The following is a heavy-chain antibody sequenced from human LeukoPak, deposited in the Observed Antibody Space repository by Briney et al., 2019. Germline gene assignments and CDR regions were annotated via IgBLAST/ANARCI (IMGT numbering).Heavy chain of an antibody. J-gene: IGHJ6*03. CDR3: ARVAFSKYHYYMDV. D-gene: IGHD4-11*01. V-gene: IGHV1-18*01. CDR1: GYSFTTFG. Sequence: SVKVSCKASGYSFTTFGITWVRQAPGQGLEWMAWLSAHIGDTNYSQKFQGRVTVTSDTSTSTAYMELRSLKSDDTAVYFCARVAFSKYHYYMDVWGKGTTVTVSS. CDR2: LSAHIGDT.